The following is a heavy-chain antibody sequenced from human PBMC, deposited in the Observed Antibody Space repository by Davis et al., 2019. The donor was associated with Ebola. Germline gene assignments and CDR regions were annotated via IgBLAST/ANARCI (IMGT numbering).Heavy chain of an antibody. CDR2: MNPNSGNT. J-gene: IGHJ6*04. V-gene: IGHV1-8*01. CDR1: GYTFTSYD. D-gene: IGHD4-17*01. Sequence: AASVKVSCKASGYTFTSYDINWVRQAPGQGLEWMGWMNPNSGNTGYAQKFQGRVTMTRNTSISTAYMELSSLRSEDTAVYYCARARTPVTTVSYYYYGMDVWGKGTTVTVSS. CDR3: ARARTPVTTVSYYYYGMDV.